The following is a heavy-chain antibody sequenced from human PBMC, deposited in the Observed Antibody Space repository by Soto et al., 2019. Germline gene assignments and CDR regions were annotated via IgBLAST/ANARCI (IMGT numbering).Heavy chain of an antibody. D-gene: IGHD2-2*01. V-gene: IGHV3-33*01. CDR2: IWYDGSNK. CDR3: AREGNLDCSSTSCYGIDY. CDR1: GFTFSSYG. Sequence: GGSLRLSCAASGFTFSSYGMHWVRQAPGKGLEWVAVIWYDGSNKYYADSVKGRFTISRDNSKNTLYLQMNSLRAEDTAVYYCAREGNLDCSSTSCYGIDYWGQGTLVTVSS. J-gene: IGHJ4*02.